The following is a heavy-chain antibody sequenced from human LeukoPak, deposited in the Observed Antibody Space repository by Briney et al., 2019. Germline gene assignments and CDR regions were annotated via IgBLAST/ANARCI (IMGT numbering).Heavy chain of an antibody. CDR1: GDTFKNYH. V-gene: IGHV1-2*02. J-gene: IGHJ4*02. CDR2: INPKSGGT. Sequence: ASVKVSCKVFGDTFKNYHISWVRQAPGEGLEWMGWINPKSGGTEFAQKFRGRVTLTTDTSINTAYMELTRLTSDDTAVFYCATRPPPVGAAPFDFWGQGTLVTVSS. CDR3: ATRPPPVGAAPFDF. D-gene: IGHD1-26*01.